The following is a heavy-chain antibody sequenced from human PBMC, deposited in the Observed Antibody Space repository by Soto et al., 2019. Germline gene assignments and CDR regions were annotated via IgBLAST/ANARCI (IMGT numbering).Heavy chain of an antibody. V-gene: IGHV1-8*01. CDR1: GYAFGDYD. J-gene: IGHJ5*02. CDR3: ARMATYGTLNCFDP. Sequence: QVQLVQSGAEVQRPGASVKVSCRAYGYAFGDYDISWVRKAPCQGLEWMGWMNPNSANTGYAQKFQGRVSMTRDMSISTAYMELSRLRPEDTAIYYCARMATYGTLNCFDPWGQGALVTGSS. D-gene: IGHD1-1*01. CDR2: MNPNSANT.